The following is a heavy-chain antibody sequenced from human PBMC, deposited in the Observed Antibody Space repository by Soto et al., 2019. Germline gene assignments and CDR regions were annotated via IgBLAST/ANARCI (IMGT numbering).Heavy chain of an antibody. J-gene: IGHJ3*02. V-gene: IGHV1-2*04. D-gene: IGHD6-13*01. CDR2: INSKSGGT. CDR3: ARGGSSSWYSPTDAFDI. CDR1: GYTFTGYY. Sequence: ASVKVSCKASGYTFTGYYVHWARQAPGQGLEWMGWINSKSGGTNYVQKFQGWVTMTRDTSISTVYMELIRLKSDDTAIYYCARGGSSSWYSPTDAFDIWGQGTMVTVSS.